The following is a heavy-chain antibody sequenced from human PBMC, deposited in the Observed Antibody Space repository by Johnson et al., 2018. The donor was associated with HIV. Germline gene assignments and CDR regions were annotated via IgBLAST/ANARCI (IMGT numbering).Heavy chain of an antibody. CDR2: IRYDGSKK. V-gene: IGHV3-30*02. CDR1: GFTFSSYG. Sequence: QEKLVESGGGVVQPGGSLRLSCAASGFTFSSYGMHWVRQAPGKGLEWVALIRYDGSKKYYADSLKGRFTISRDNSKNTLYLQMNSLKTEDTAVYYCTTDWYSSSWYGALDAFDIWGQGTMVTVSS. D-gene: IGHD6-13*01. CDR3: TTDWYSSSWYGALDAFDI. J-gene: IGHJ3*02.